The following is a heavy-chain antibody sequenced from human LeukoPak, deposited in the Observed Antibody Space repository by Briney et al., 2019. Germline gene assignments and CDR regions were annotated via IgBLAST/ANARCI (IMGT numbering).Heavy chain of an antibody. CDR3: ARDRAGYGDLGYYGMDV. CDR1: GGSISSGGYY. D-gene: IGHD4-17*01. Sequence: SETLSLTCIVSGGSISSGGYYWSWIRQHPGKGLEWIGYIYYSGSTYYNPSLKSRVTISVDTSKNQFTLKLSSVTAADTAVYYCARDRAGYGDLGYYGMDVWGQGTTVTVSS. J-gene: IGHJ6*02. V-gene: IGHV4-31*03. CDR2: IYYSGST.